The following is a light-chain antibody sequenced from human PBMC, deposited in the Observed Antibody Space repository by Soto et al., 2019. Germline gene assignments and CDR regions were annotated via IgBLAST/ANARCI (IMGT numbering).Light chain of an antibody. V-gene: IGKV3-11*01. CDR3: QQRDEWFS. Sequence: ETVLTQSPATLSLSPGDRATLSCRASQSVRSYLAWYQQKPGQAPRLLIYGTSTRATGIPPRFSGSWSGTDFTLTISSLEPEDCAGYYCQQRDEWFSFGGGTKGEI. CDR2: GTS. CDR1: QSVRSY. J-gene: IGKJ4*01.